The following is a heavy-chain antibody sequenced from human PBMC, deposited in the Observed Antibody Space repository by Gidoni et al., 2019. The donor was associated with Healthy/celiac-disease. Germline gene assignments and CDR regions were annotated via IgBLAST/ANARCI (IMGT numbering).Heavy chain of an antibody. J-gene: IGHJ3*02. D-gene: IGHD6-13*01. CDR1: GFTFSSYS. CDR2: ISSSSSYI. CDR3: ARDRSSSWYSAFDI. Sequence: EVQLVESGGGLVMPGGSLRLSCAASGFTFSSYSMNWVRQAPGKGLEWVSSISSSSSYIYYADSVKGRFTISRDNAKNLLYLQMNSLRAEDTAVYYCARDRSSSWYSAFDIWGQGTMVTVSS. V-gene: IGHV3-21*01.